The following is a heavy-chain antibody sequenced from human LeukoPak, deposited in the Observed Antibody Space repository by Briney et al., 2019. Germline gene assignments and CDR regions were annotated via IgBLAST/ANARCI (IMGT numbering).Heavy chain of an antibody. Sequence: ASVKVSCKASGFTFTSSAMQWVRQARGQRLEWIGWIVVGSGNTNYAQKFQERVTMTRDTSISTAYMELSRLRSDDTAVYYCARDSVPTSGFDPWGQGTLVTVSS. V-gene: IGHV1-58*02. CDR3: ARDSVPTSGFDP. J-gene: IGHJ5*02. CDR1: GFTFTSSA. D-gene: IGHD3-16*01. CDR2: IVVGSGNT.